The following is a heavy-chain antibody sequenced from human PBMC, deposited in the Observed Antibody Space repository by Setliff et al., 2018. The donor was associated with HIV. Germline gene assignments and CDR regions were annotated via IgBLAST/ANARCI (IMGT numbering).Heavy chain of an antibody. D-gene: IGHD3-3*01. V-gene: IGHV4-34*01. CDR3: ARGRDYTGSWFRPFYLDF. CDR1: GGSFSAYH. J-gene: IGHJ4*01. CDR2: INHSGST. Sequence: SEPLSLTCAVYGGSFSAYHWSWIRQTPGKGLEWLGEINHSGSTAYNLALESRVSMSIDTSKNQFSLKLTSVTAADTAIYYCARGRDYTGSWFRPFYLDFWGHGNLVTAPQ.